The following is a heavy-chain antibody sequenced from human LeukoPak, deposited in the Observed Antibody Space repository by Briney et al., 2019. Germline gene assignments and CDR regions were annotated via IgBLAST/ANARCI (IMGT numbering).Heavy chain of an antibody. D-gene: IGHD5-12*01. CDR2: INHSGST. V-gene: IGHV4-34*01. Sequence: KPSETLSLTCAVYGGSFSGYYWSWIRQPPGKGLEWIGEINHSGSTNYNPSLKSRVTISVDTSKNQFSLKLSSVTAADTAVYYCAGGGYSGYDFWFDPWGQGTLVTVSS. CDR3: AGGGYSGYDFWFDP. J-gene: IGHJ5*02. CDR1: GGSFSGYY.